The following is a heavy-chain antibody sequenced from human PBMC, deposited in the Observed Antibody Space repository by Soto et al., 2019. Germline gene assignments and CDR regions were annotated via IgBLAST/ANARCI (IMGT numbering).Heavy chain of an antibody. D-gene: IGHD2-15*01. V-gene: IGHV3-23*01. CDR3: AKPSGAAPGAFDI. CDR1: GFTFSSYA. Sequence: EVQLLESGGGLVQPGGSLRLSCAASGFTFSSYAMSWVRQAPGKGLEWVSAISGSGGSTYYADSVKGRFTISRDTSKNTLYLHMNSLRAEDTAVYYCAKPSGAAPGAFDIWGQGTMVTVSS. J-gene: IGHJ3*02. CDR2: ISGSGGST.